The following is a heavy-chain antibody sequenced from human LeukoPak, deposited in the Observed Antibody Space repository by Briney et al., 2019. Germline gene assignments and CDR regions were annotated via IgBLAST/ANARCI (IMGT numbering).Heavy chain of an antibody. CDR1: GGSVSSGSYY. J-gene: IGHJ5*02. V-gene: IGHV4-61*01. D-gene: IGHD2-15*01. CDR3: ARDFVVVVAATVQNWFDP. Sequence: SGTLSLTCTVSGGSVSSGSYYWSWIRQPPGKGLEWIGYIYYSGSTNYNPSLKSRVTISVDTSKNQFSLKLSSVTAADTAVYYCARDFVVVVAATVQNWFDPWGQGTLVTVSS. CDR2: IYYSGST.